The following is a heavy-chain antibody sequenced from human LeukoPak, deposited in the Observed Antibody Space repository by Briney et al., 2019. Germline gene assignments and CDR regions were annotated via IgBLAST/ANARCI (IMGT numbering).Heavy chain of an antibody. V-gene: IGHV1-18*01. CDR2: ISAYNGNT. CDR3: ARDLPRMVRGILFSP. CDR1: GYTFTSYG. D-gene: IGHD3-10*01. Sequence: ASVKVSCKASGYTFTSYGISWVRQAPGQGREWMGWISAYNGNTNYAQKLQGRVTMTTDTSTSTAYMELRSLGSDDTAVYYCARDLPRMVRGILFSPWGQGTLVTVSS. J-gene: IGHJ5*02.